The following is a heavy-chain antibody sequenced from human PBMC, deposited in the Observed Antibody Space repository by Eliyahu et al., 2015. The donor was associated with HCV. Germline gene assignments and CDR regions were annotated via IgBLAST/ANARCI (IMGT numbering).Heavy chain of an antibody. J-gene: IGHJ2*01. D-gene: IGHD3-22*01. V-gene: IGHV4-39*01. Sequence: QLQLQESGPGLVKTSETLSLTCTVSGXSIXXXTSYWGXIRQPPGKGLEWIGSISYSGXXYYSPSLKSRVTISVDTSKNQFSLKLGSLTAADTAVYYCARHCVPDTFRVVVNDWYFDLWGRGTLVTVSS. CDR1: GXSIXXXTSY. CDR2: ISYSGXX. CDR3: ARHCVPDTFRVVVNDWYFDL.